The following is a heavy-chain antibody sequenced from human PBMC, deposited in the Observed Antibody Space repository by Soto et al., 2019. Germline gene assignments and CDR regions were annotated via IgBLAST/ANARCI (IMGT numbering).Heavy chain of an antibody. J-gene: IGHJ6*02. V-gene: IGHV4-39*01. D-gene: IGHD1-26*01. Sequence: SETLSLTCTVSGGSISSSNYYWGWIRQPPGKGLEWIGSIYYSGSTSYNPSLKSRVTISADTSKNQFSLKVSSVTAADTAVYYCARKAPPSGSYSFYGMDVWGQGTRSPSP. CDR2: IYYSGST. CDR3: ARKAPPSGSYSFYGMDV. CDR1: GGSISSSNYY.